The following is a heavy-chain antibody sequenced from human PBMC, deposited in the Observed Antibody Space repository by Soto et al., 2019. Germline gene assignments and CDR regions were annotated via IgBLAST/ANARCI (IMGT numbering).Heavy chain of an antibody. Sequence: GGALRLYCAASGFTCSSYSMNWVRQAPGKGLEWVSYISSSSSTIYYADSVKGRFTISRDNAKNSLYLQMNSLRDEDTAVYYCARGYPKYCTNGVCYYYYYGMDVWGQRTTVTVSS. CDR1: GFTCSSYS. CDR3: ARGYPKYCTNGVCYYYYYGMDV. CDR2: ISSSSSTI. D-gene: IGHD2-8*01. J-gene: IGHJ6*02. V-gene: IGHV3-48*02.